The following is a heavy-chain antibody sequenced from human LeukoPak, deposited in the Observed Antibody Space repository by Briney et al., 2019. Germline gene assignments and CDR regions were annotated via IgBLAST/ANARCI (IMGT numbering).Heavy chain of an antibody. CDR3: ARPAAGTFDY. CDR1: GGSISSYY. D-gene: IGHD6-13*01. J-gene: IGHJ4*02. V-gene: IGHV4-59*08. CDR2: IYYSGST. Sequence: KPSETLSLTCTVSGGSISSYYWSWIRQPPGKGLEWIGYIYYSGSTNYNPSLKSRVTISVDTSKNQFSLKLSSVTAADTAVYYCARPAAGTFDYWGQGTLVTVSS.